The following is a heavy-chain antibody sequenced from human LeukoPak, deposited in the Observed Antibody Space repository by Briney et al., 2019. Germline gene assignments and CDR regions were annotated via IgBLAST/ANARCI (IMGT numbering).Heavy chain of an antibody. CDR3: AREGITIFGVVIYYYYYGMDV. J-gene: IGHJ6*02. CDR1: GFTVSSSY. Sequence: GGSLRLSCAASGFTVSSSYMSWVRQAPGKGLEWVSVIYSGGSTYYADSVKGRFTISRDNSKNTLYLQMNSLRAEDTAVYYCAREGITIFGVVIYYYYYGMDVWGQGTTVTVSS. V-gene: IGHV3-53*05. CDR2: IYSGGST. D-gene: IGHD3-3*01.